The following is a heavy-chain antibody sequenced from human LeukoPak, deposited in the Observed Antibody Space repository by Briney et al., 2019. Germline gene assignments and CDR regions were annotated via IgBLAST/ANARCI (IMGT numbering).Heavy chain of an antibody. CDR1: RFTFSNYW. CDR3: ARRNAGTTWSFDY. J-gene: IGHJ4*02. Sequence: PGGSLRLSCEGSRFTFSNYWMSWVRQAPGKGLEWVANIKDDGSQKNYIDSVRGRFTISRDNAKASVFLQMNSLSFDDTAVYYCARRNAGTTWSFDYWGQGTLVTVSS. D-gene: IGHD1-1*01. V-gene: IGHV3-7*01. CDR2: IKDDGSQK.